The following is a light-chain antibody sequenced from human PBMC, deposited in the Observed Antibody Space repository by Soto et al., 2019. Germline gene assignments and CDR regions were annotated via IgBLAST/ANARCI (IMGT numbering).Light chain of an antibody. V-gene: IGKV3-20*01. J-gene: IGKJ3*01. CDR3: QQYGTSHGFT. CDR2: GTS. Sequence: EIVLTQSPGTLSLSPGERATLSCRASQSVSGGYLAWYQQKPGQAPRLLIDGTSSRATGVTERFSGSGSGTDSALTINGLEPEDVAVYYCQQYGTSHGFTFGPGTKVDI. CDR1: QSVSGGY.